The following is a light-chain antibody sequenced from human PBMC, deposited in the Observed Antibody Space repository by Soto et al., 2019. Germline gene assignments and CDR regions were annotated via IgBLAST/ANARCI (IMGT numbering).Light chain of an antibody. Sequence: DIVLTQSPLSLPVTPGEPASISCRSSQSLLQSNGNNNVDWYLQKPGQSPQLLLYLASNRASGFPDRFSGSGAGTDFSLEISSVEAEDGGVYYCLQAALSPITFDQGTRLEIK. CDR3: LQAALSPIT. CDR2: LAS. J-gene: IGKJ5*01. V-gene: IGKV2-28*01. CDR1: QSLLQSNGNNN.